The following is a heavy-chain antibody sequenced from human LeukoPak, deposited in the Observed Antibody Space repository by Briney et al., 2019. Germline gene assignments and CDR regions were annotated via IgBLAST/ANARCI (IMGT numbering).Heavy chain of an antibody. V-gene: IGHV3-33*01. CDR1: GFTFSSYG. CDR3: ARALPYDILTGYYRRRGALDY. J-gene: IGHJ4*02. D-gene: IGHD3-9*01. CDR2: IWYDGSNK. Sequence: PGRSLRLSCAASGFTFSSYGMHWVRQAPGKGLEWVAVIWYDGSNKYYADSVKGRFTISRDNSKNTLYLQMNSLRAEDTAVYYCARALPYDILTGYYRRRGALDYWGQGTLVTVSS.